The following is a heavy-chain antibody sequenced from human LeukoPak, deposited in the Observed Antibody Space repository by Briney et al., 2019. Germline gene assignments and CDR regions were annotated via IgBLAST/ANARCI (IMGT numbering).Heavy chain of an antibody. D-gene: IGHD1-26*01. J-gene: IGHJ4*02. Sequence: GGSLRLSCEASGFTFNNYAMQWVRQAPGRGLEWVAVISSDGRKPYYADAVKGRFTISRDNSKNTVYMQMNGLRAADTAMYYCARDFGYASGTYMVYWGQGTLVTVSS. CDR1: GFTFNNYA. V-gene: IGHV3-30*04. CDR3: ARDFGYASGTYMVY. CDR2: ISSDGRKP.